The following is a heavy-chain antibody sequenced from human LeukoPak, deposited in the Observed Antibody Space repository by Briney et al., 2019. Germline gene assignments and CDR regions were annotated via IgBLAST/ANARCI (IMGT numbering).Heavy chain of an antibody. CDR3: ARSLGSLKEYWWFDP. D-gene: IGHD2/OR15-2a*01. V-gene: IGHV1-2*02. Sequence: ASVKVSCTASGYTFNNYYIHWLRQAPGQGLEWMGKINPDNGATEYVQNLKGRLTMTRDTSRSTVFMELSRLRSEDTAFYYCARSLGSLKEYWWFDPWGQGTLVTVSS. CDR1: GYTFNNYY. J-gene: IGHJ5*02. CDR2: INPDNGAT.